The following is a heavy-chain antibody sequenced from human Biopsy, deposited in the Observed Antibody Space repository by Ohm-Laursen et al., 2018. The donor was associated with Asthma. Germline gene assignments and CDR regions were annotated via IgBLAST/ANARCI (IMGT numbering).Heavy chain of an antibody. CDR3: ARGVDRVTGLLDHFDS. CDR1: GGSFSNYY. J-gene: IGHJ4*02. CDR2: INHRGST. V-gene: IGHV4-34*01. D-gene: IGHD2-21*02. Sequence: SETLSLTCAVYGGSFSNYYWTWIRRPPGKGLEWIGEINHRGSTNYNPSLKSRVTISIDASKNQFSLKLTSVTAADTAVYYCARGVDRVTGLLDHFDSWGQGTLVTVSS.